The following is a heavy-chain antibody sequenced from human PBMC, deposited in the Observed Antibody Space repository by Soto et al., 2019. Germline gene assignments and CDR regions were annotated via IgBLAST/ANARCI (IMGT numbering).Heavy chain of an antibody. V-gene: IGHV1-69*13. CDR3: ARVSREPAWYYESSDSAEYFQH. D-gene: IGHD3-22*01. Sequence: ASVKVSCKASGGTFSSYAISWVRQAPGQGLEWMGGIIPIFGTANYAQKFQGRVTITADESTSTAYMELSSLRSEDTAVYYCARVSREPAWYYESSDSAEYFQHWGQGTLITVSS. J-gene: IGHJ1*01. CDR2: IIPIFGTA. CDR1: GGTFSSYA.